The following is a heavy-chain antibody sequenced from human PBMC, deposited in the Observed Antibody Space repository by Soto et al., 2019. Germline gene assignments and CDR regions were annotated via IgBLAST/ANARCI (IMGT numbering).Heavy chain of an antibody. Sequence: AAVKVSCKASGYTFSDYYIHWVRQAPGQGLEWMGWINPNSGGTKYAPKFQGGVTMTRDTSTTTAYMELSRLRSGDTAVYYCAKEPATAKPEGVDFWGQGTLVTV. V-gene: IGHV1-2*02. CDR1: GYTFSDYY. CDR3: AKEPATAKPEGVDF. D-gene: IGHD1-1*01. CDR2: INPNSGGT. J-gene: IGHJ4*02.